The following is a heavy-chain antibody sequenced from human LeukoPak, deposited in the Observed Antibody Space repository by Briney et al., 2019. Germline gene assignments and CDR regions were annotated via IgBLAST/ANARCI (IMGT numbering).Heavy chain of an antibody. CDR2: IKEDGGEI. Sequence: GGSLRLSCAASGFTFSSYWMSWVRQAPGKGLEWVANIKEDGGEIHFVDSMKGRFTISRDNAKNSLYLQMNSLRGDDTAVYYCARSGYSHSWDYWGQGTLVTVSS. D-gene: IGHD1-26*01. J-gene: IGHJ4*02. V-gene: IGHV3-7*03. CDR1: GFTFSSYW. CDR3: ARSGYSHSWDY.